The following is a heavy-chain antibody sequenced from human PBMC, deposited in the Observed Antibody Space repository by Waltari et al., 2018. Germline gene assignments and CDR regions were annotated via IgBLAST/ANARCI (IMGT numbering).Heavy chain of an antibody. Sequence: DVQLVESGGSVVRPGGSLRLSCVASGFSFGDYDVSWVRQAPGKGLEWVSGINWKGGSTSYAESVKGRFTISRDNAKNSLYLQMNSLRDEDTALYYCAKDSLGIPFYYVDVWGKGTTVTVS. CDR3: AKDSLGIPFYYVDV. CDR2: INWKGGST. V-gene: IGHV3-20*04. J-gene: IGHJ6*03. CDR1: GFSFGDYD.